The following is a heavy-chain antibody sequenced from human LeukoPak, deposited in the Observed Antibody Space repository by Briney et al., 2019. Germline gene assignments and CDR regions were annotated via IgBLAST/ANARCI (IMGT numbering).Heavy chain of an antibody. CDR2: ISSSSSTI. D-gene: IGHD6-19*01. CDR3: ARGRGVAGKNWFDP. J-gene: IGHJ5*02. Sequence: PGGSLRLSCAASGFTFSSYAMSWVRQAPGKGLEWVSYISSSSSTIYYADSVKGRFTISRDNAKNSLYLQMNSLRAEDTAAYYCARGRGVAGKNWFDPWGQGTLVTVSS. V-gene: IGHV3-48*04. CDR1: GFTFSSYA.